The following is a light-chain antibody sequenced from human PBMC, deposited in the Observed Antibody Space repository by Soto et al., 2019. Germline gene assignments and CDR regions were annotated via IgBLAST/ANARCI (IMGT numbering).Light chain of an antibody. Sequence: QSALTQPPSASGSPGQSVTISCTGTFNDVGGYNYVSWYQQHPGKAPKVIIYEVYKRPSGVPGRFSGSKSGKTASLTVSGLQADEEADYYCSSYVGNNNLVFGGGTKLTVL. J-gene: IGLJ3*02. CDR1: FNDVGGYNY. V-gene: IGLV2-8*01. CDR3: SSYVGNNNLV. CDR2: EVY.